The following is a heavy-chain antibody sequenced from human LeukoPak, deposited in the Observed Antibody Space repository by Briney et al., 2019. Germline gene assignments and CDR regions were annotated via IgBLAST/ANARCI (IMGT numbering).Heavy chain of an antibody. Sequence: GESLKISCKGSGYHFATYWIGWVRQMSGKGLEWMGVIYPGDSDTRHSPSFQGQVTISADKSISTAYLQWSSLKASDSAMYYCASQVYCSRTSCSDHWGQGTLVTVSS. CDR2: IYPGDSDT. V-gene: IGHV5-51*01. CDR1: GYHFATYW. CDR3: ASQVYCSRTSCSDH. D-gene: IGHD2-2*01. J-gene: IGHJ4*02.